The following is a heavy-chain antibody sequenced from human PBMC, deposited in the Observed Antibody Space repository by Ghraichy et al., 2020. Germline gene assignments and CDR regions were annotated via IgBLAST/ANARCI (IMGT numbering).Heavy chain of an antibody. CDR1: GGSFSIYQ. J-gene: IGHJ6*02. Sequence: SETLSLTCGVDGGSFSIYQWSWIRQPPGKGLEWIGEINDSGSINYNPSLKSRVSTIVYPSKSQISLKLTSVTAADTAVYYCARLHYALDVWGQGTTVTVSS. V-gene: IGHV4-34*01. CDR3: ARLHYALDV. CDR2: INDSGSI. D-gene: IGHD4-11*01.